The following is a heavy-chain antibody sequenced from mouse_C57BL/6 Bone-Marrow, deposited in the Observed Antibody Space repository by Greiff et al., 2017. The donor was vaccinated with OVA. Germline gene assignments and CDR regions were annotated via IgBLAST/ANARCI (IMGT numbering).Heavy chain of an antibody. Sequence: EVKLVESGGGLVQPGGSLSLSCAASGFTFTDYYMSWVRQPPGKALEWLGFIRNKANGYTTEYSASVKGRFTISRDNSQSILYLQMNALRAEDSATDYCARSETGTSGFDYWGQGTTLTVSS. CDR3: ARSETGTSGFDY. CDR2: IRNKANGYTT. J-gene: IGHJ2*01. V-gene: IGHV7-3*01. D-gene: IGHD4-1*01. CDR1: GFTFTDYY.